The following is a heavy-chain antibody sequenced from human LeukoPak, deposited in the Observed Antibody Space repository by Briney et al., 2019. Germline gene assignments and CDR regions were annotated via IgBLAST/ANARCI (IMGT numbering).Heavy chain of an antibody. CDR1: GFTFSDYA. V-gene: IGHV3-23*01. CDR2: MSGGGETT. J-gene: IGHJ1*01. CDR3: VKEKLAYCGGDCFGEYFQD. D-gene: IGHD2-21*02. Sequence: GGSLRLSCAASGFTFSDYAMSWVRQAPGKGLEWASIMSGGGETTYYADSVRGRFTISRDNSKNTLYLQMHSLRAEDTAVYYCVKEKLAYCGGDCFGEYFQDWGQGTLVTVSS.